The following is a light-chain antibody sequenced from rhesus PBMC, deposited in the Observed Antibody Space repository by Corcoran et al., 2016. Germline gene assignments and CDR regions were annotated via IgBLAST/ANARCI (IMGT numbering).Light chain of an antibody. J-gene: IGKJ1*01. V-gene: IGKV3S9*01. Sequence: EIVMTQSPATLSLSSGVSATLSCRASQTASSYVAWYQQKPVQAPRLLIYGASSRATGIPDRFSGSGSGTDFTLIISSLKPEGVRVCNCQRYNNWKTFGQGTKVEIK. CDR2: GAS. CDR1: QTASSY. CDR3: QRYNNWKT.